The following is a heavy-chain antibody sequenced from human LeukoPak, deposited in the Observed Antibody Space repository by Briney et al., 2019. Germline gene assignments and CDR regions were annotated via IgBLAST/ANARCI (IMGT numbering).Heavy chain of an antibody. V-gene: IGHV3-48*03. CDR2: ISSSGSTI. CDR3: ARDPRVSMGNQHPPLDV. D-gene: IGHD2-2*01. J-gene: IGHJ6*04. CDR1: GFTFSSYE. Sequence: GGSLRLSCAASGFTFSSYEMNWVRQAPGKGLEWVSYISSSGSTIYYADSVKGRFTISRDNAKNSLYLQMNSLRAEDTAVYYCARDPRVSMGNQHPPLDVWGKGTTVTVSS.